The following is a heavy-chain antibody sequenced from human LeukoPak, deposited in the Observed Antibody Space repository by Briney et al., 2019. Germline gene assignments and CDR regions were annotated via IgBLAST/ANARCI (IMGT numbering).Heavy chain of an antibody. CDR3: AKDLSEWELGGPDY. CDR1: GFTFSSYA. CDR2: ISGSGGST. V-gene: IGHV3-23*01. Sequence: GGSLRLSCAASGFTFSSYAMSWVRQAPGKGLEWVSAISGSGGSTYYADSVKGRFTISRDNSKNTLYLQMNSLRAEDTAVYYCAKDLSEWELGGPDYWGQGTLVTVSS. D-gene: IGHD1-26*01. J-gene: IGHJ4*02.